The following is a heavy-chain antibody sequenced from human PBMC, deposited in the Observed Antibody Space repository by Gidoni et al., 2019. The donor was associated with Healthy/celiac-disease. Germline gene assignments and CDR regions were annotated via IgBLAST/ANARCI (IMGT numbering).Heavy chain of an antibody. V-gene: IGHV4-4*02. CDR3: ARGDWVVVVAATHYGMDV. CDR2: IYHSGST. J-gene: IGHJ6*02. CDR1: GGSISSSTW. Sequence: QVQLQESGPGLAKPSGTLSLTCAVSGGSISSSTWWSWVRQPPGKGLEWIGEIYHSGSTNYNPSLKSRVTISVDKSKNQFSLKLSSVTAADTAVYYCARGDWVVVVAATHYGMDVWGQGTTVTVSS. D-gene: IGHD2-15*01.